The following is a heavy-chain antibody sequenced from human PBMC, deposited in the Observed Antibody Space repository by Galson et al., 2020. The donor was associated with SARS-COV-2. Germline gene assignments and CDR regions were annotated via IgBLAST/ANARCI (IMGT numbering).Heavy chain of an antibody. V-gene: IGHV5-51*01. CDR3: ARHCGGDCPVDY. J-gene: IGHJ4*02. CDR1: GFDFTLYW. Sequence: KVSCQGSGFDFTLYWIGWVRQMPGKGLEWMGIIHPFDSDTRYSPSFRGQVTISADKSLNTAYLQWSGLEASDTAMYYCARHCGGDCPVDYWGQGTLVTVSS. CDR2: IHPFDSDT. D-gene: IGHD2-21*02.